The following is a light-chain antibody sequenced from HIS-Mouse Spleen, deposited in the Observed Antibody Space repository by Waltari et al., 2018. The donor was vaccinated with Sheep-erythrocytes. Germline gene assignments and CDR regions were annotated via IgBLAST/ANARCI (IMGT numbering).Light chain of an antibody. CDR2: QDS. Sequence: SYELTQPASVSVSPGPTASSTGPADQLGDKYAFWYQQKPGQSPVLGIYQDSKRPSGIPERFSGSNSGNTATLTISGTQAMDEADYYCQAWDSSTAWNVVFGGGTKLTVL. V-gene: IGLV3-1*01. CDR1: QLGDKY. J-gene: IGLJ2*01. CDR3: QAWDSSTAWNVV.